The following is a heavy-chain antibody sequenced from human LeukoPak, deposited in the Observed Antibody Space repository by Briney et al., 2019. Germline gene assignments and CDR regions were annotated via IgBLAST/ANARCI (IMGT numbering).Heavy chain of an antibody. CDR3: ARGGNRFGGFYFDY. D-gene: IGHD3-10*01. Sequence: SETLSLTCTVSADSLSSGGHYWAWIRQFPGKGLESIGFIHHSGRSRHNPSLKDRVAISVDTSRKQFALKLSSVTAADTAMYRARGGNRFGGFYFDYRGQGIQVIVSS. V-gene: IGHV4-31*03. CDR2: IHHSGRS. J-gene: IGHJ4*02. CDR1: ADSLSSGGHY.